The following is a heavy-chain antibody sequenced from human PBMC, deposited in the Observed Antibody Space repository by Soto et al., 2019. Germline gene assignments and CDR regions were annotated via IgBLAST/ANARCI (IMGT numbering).Heavy chain of an antibody. CDR1: GFSFTTSGGG. D-gene: IGHD3-3*01. J-gene: IGHJ4*02. Sequence: QITLKESGPPLVKPTQTLTLTCTFSGFSFTTSGGGVGWIRQPPGKALEWLAHVYWDDDKRYSPSLKSRLTITTDTSKNVVVLIMTNMDPVDTATYYCVHIQTYYTFWSAQKFDYWGQGTLVTVSS. CDR3: VHIQTYYTFWSAQKFDY. CDR2: VYWDDDK. V-gene: IGHV2-5*02.